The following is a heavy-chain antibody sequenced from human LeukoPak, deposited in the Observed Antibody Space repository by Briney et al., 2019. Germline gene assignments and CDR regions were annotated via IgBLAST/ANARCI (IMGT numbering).Heavy chain of an antibody. J-gene: IGHJ4*02. CDR1: GYTFTGYY. CDR2: ISAYNGNT. CDR3: ARDPGPYSGSWYESTIDY. D-gene: IGHD6-13*01. V-gene: IGHV1-18*04. Sequence: GASVKVSCKASGYTFTGYYMHWVRQAPGQGLEWMGWISAYNGNTNYAQKLQGRVTMTTETSTSTAYMELRSLRSDDTAVYYCARDPGPYSGSWYESTIDYWGQGTLVTVSS.